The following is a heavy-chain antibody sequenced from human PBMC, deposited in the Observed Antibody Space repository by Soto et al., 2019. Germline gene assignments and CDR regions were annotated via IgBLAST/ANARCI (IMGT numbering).Heavy chain of an antibody. CDR2: INPNSGGT. CDR3: AREGYCSGGSCYEIDDNWFDP. Sequence: GASVKVSCKASGYTFTVYYMHWVRQAPGQGLEWMGWINPNSGGTNYAQKFQGRVTMTRDTSISTAYMELSRLRSDDTAVYYCAREGYCSGGSCYEIDDNWFDPWGQGTLVTVSS. V-gene: IGHV1-2*02. CDR1: GYTFTVYY. J-gene: IGHJ5*02. D-gene: IGHD2-15*01.